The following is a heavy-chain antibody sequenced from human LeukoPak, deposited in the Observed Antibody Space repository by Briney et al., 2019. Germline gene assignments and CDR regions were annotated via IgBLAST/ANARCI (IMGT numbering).Heavy chain of an antibody. Sequence: PGGSLRLSCAASGFTFSSYAMSWVRQAPGKELEWVSAISGSGGSTYYADSVKGRFTISRDNSKNTVYLQMNSLRTEDTAVYYCAKTTTGYSSGRYPGWPVDYWGQGTLVTVSS. CDR2: ISGSGGST. J-gene: IGHJ4*02. V-gene: IGHV3-23*01. CDR1: GFTFSSYA. CDR3: AKTTTGYSSGRYPGWPVDY. D-gene: IGHD6-19*01.